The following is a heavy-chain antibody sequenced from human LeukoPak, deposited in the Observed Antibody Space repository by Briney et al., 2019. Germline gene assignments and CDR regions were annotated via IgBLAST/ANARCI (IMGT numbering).Heavy chain of an antibody. CDR2: ISAYNGNT. Sequence: ASVKVSCKASGYTFTSYGISWVRQAPGQGLEWMGWISAYNGNTNYAQKLQGRVTMTTDTSTSTAYMELRSLRSDDTAVYYCARTRKYKPYSSGWYQTDYWGQGTLVTVSS. CDR1: GYTFTSYG. CDR3: ARTRKYKPYSSGWYQTDY. V-gene: IGHV1-18*01. J-gene: IGHJ4*02. D-gene: IGHD6-19*01.